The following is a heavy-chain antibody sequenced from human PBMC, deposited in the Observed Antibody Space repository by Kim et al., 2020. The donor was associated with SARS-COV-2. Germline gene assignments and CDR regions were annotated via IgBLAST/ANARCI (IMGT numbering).Heavy chain of an antibody. CDR3: ARVIWFGEFGVFSEQLPFDY. V-gene: IGHV3-21*01. Sequence: GGSLRLSCAASGFTFSSYSMNWVRQAPGKGLEWVSSISSSSSYIYYADSVKGRFTISRDNAKNSLYLQMNSLRAEDTAVYYCARVIWFGEFGVFSEQLPFDYWGQGTLVTVSS. CDR2: ISSSSSYI. J-gene: IGHJ4*02. CDR1: GFTFSSYS. D-gene: IGHD3-10*01.